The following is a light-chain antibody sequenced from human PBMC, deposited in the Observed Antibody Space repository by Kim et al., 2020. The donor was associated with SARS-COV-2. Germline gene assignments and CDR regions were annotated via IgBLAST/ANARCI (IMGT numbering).Light chain of an antibody. CDR1: PGAVTRGHY. Sequence: PGGTLPLTCGPSPGAVTRGHYPYWIQQKPGQGPRTLIYDTNNKQSWTPARFSGSLLGGKAALTLSGALPEDEAEYYCLLYYSGAQVFGGGTQLTVL. J-gene: IGLJ2*01. CDR3: LLYYSGAQV. CDR2: DTN. V-gene: IGLV7-46*01.